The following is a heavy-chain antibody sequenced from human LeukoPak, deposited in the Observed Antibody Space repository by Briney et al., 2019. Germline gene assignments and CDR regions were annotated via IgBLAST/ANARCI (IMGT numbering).Heavy chain of an antibody. V-gene: IGHV5-51*01. CDR1: GYSFTTYW. CDR2: IYPGDSDT. D-gene: IGHD1-26*01. CDR3: ARFSRGELLNFDY. Sequence: GESLKISCKGSGYSFTTYWIGWVRQMPGKGLECLGVIYPGDSDTRYSPSFQGQVTISADKSISTAYLQWSSLKASDTAMYYCARFSRGELLNFDYWGQGTLVTVSS. J-gene: IGHJ4*02.